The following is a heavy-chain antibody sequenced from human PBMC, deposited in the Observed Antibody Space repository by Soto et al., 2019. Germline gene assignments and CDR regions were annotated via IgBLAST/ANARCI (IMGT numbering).Heavy chain of an antibody. J-gene: IGHJ4*02. V-gene: IGHV4-59*08. CDR3: ARHVVIVSGGSSFDF. CDR2: IYYTGST. D-gene: IGHD3-16*01. CDR1: GGSISPYY. Sequence: SETLSLTCTVSGGSISPYYWSWIRQPPGKGLEWIGFIYYTGSTNYNPSLKSRLTISVDTSKNQFSLKLSSVTAADTAVYYCARHVVIVSGGSSFDFWGQGILVTVSS.